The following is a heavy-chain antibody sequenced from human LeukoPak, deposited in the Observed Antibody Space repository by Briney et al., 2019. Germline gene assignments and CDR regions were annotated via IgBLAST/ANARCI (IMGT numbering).Heavy chain of an antibody. J-gene: IGHJ6*02. CDR3: ARGTGYSSSWYVRSPYYYYGMDV. D-gene: IGHD6-13*01. CDR1: GGTFSSYA. V-gene: IGHV1-69*04. CDR2: IIPIFGIA. Sequence: GSSVKVSCKASGGTFSSYAISWVRQAPGQGLEWMGRIIPIFGIANYAQKFQGRVTITADKSTSTAYMKLSSLRSEDTAVYYCARGTGYSSSWYVRSPYYYYGMDVWGQGTTVTVSS.